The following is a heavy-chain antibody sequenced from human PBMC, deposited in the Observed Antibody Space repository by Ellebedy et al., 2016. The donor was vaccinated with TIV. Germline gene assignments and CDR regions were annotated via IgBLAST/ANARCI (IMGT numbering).Heavy chain of an antibody. D-gene: IGHD6-19*01. CDR2: ISYDGSNK. Sequence: GESLKISXAASGFTFSSYGMHWVRQAPGKGLEWVAVISYDGSNKYYADSVKGRFTISRDNSKNTLYLQMNSLRAEDTAVYYCAKDTHSSGWYYFDYWGQGTLVTVSS. V-gene: IGHV3-30*18. CDR1: GFTFSSYG. J-gene: IGHJ4*02. CDR3: AKDTHSSGWYYFDY.